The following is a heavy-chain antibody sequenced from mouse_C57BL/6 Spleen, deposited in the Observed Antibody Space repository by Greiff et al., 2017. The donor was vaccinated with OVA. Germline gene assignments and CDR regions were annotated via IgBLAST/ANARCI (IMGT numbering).Heavy chain of an antibody. CDR1: GYSITSGYY. Sequence: EVQLQQSGPGLVKPSQSLSLTCSVTGYSITSGYYWNWIRQFPGNKLEWMGYISYDGSNNYNPSLKNRISITRDTSKNQFFLKLNSVTTEDTATYYCARDPANWEGHYFDYWGQGTTLTVSS. V-gene: IGHV3-6*01. D-gene: IGHD4-1*01. CDR2: ISYDGSN. J-gene: IGHJ2*01. CDR3: ARDPANWEGHYFDY.